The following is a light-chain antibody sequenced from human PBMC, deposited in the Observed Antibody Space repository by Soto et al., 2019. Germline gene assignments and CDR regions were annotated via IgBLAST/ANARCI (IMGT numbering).Light chain of an antibody. CDR1: SSDVGGAYNY. CDR2: EVS. V-gene: IGLV2-14*01. CDR3: SSYTSSSSYV. J-gene: IGLJ1*01. Sequence: QSVLTQPASVSGSPGQSITISCTGTSSDVGGAYNYVSWYQQHPGKAPKLMIYEVSNRPSGVSNRFSGSKSGNTASLTISGLQAEDEADYYCSSYTSSSSYVFGTGTKLTVL.